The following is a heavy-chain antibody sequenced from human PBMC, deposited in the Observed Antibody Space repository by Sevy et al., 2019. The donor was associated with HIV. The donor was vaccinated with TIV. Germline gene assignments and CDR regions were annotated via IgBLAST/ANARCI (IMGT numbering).Heavy chain of an antibody. CDR2: ISVSGRST. J-gene: IGHJ6*02. Sequence: GGSLRLSCAASEFTFSSYAMNWVRQAPGKGLEWVSSISVSGRSTYYADSVEGRFTISRDNSKNTLYLQMNSLRADDTAVYYCAKGFCSGGSCPRDYYYGMDVWGQGTTVTVSS. V-gene: IGHV3-23*01. CDR3: AKGFCSGGSCPRDYYYGMDV. D-gene: IGHD2-15*01. CDR1: EFTFSSYA.